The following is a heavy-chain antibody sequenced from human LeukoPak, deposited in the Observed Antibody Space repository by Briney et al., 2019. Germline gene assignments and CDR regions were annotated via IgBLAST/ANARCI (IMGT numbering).Heavy chain of an antibody. D-gene: IGHD2-15*01. Sequence: GGSLRLSCAASGFTFSSYAMSWVRQAPGKGLEWVSAISGSGGSTYCADSVKGRFTISRDNSKNTLYLQMNSLRAEDTAVYYCAKGYCSGGSCYSFPYYYYYGMDVWGQGTTVTVSS. J-gene: IGHJ6*02. V-gene: IGHV3-23*01. CDR1: GFTFSSYA. CDR3: AKGYCSGGSCYSFPYYYYYGMDV. CDR2: ISGSGGST.